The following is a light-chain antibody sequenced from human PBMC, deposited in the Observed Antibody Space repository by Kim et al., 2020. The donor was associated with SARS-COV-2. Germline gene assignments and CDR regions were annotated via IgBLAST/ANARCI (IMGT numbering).Light chain of an antibody. J-gene: IGKJ4*01. CDR2: AAS. Sequence: IQMTQSPSSLAATVGDRITIACRASQSIGTRLNWYQQRPGKAPKLLIYAASSLQSGVPSRFSGTGSGTDFTLTISSLQPEDFETYYCQQSYSTPWLSFGGGTKVDIK. CDR3: QQSYSTPWLS. V-gene: IGKV1-39*01. CDR1: QSIGTR.